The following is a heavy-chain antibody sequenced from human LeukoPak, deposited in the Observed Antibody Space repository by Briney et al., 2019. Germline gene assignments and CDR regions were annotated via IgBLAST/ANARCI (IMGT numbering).Heavy chain of an antibody. CDR3: ARSYYDILTGYYRHWFDP. V-gene: IGHV4-59*11. CDR1: GGSISSHY. Sequence: SETLSLTCTVSGGSISSHYWSWIRQPPGKGLEWIGYIYYSGSTNYNPSLKRRVTISVDTSKNQFSLKLSSVTAADTAVYYCARSYYDILTGYYRHWFDPWGQGTLVTVSS. CDR2: IYYSGST. D-gene: IGHD3-9*01. J-gene: IGHJ5*02.